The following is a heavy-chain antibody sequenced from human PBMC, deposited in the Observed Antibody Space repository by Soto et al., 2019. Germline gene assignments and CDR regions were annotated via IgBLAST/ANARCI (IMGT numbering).Heavy chain of an antibody. D-gene: IGHD5-12*01. CDR3: ARDGEYSDYENWYFDL. CDR1: GFTFNTYS. J-gene: IGHJ2*01. Sequence: EVQLVESGGGLVKPGGSLRLSCAASGFTFNTYSLNWIRQAPGKGLEWVSSIDTSSSFIYYGGSLKGRFTISRDNAKHSLYLQMNNLKADDTAVYYCARDGEYSDYENWYFDLWGRGTLVTVSS. V-gene: IGHV3-21*01. CDR2: IDTSSSFI.